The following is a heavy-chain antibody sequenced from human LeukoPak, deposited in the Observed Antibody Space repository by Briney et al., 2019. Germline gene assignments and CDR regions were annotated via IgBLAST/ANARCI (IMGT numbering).Heavy chain of an antibody. CDR2: ISSSSSYI. CDR3: ARVTGDYGGNSADY. V-gene: IGHV3-21*01. Sequence: GGSLRLSCAASGFTFSSYSMNWVRQAPGKGLEWVSSISSSSSYIYYADSVKGRFTISRDNAKNSLYLQMNRLRAEDTAVYYCARVTGDYGGNSADYWGQGNLVSVSS. D-gene: IGHD4-23*01. CDR1: GFTFSSYS. J-gene: IGHJ4*02.